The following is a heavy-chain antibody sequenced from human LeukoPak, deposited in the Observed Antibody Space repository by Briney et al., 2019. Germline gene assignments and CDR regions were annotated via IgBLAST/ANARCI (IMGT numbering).Heavy chain of an antibody. CDR3: ARDYARYYDSQDIV. D-gene: IGHD3-3*01. J-gene: IGHJ3*01. Sequence: TGGSLRLSCAASGFTFSSYSMNWVRQAPGKGLEWVSSISSSSSYIYYADSVKGRFTISRDNAKNSLYLQMNSLRAEDTAVYYCARDYARYYDSQDIVWGQGTMVTVSS. V-gene: IGHV3-21*01. CDR1: GFTFSSYS. CDR2: ISSSSSYI.